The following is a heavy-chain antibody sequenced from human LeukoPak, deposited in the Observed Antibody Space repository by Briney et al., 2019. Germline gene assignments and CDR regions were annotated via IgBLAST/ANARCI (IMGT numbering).Heavy chain of an antibody. V-gene: IGHV5-10-1*01. CDR1: GYNFPSYW. J-gene: IGHJ4*02. CDR3: ARRSSIATRLFDY. Sequence: GESLKISCTTSGYNFPSYWITWVRQVPGKGLQRMGAIDPSDSYTSYSPSFQGHVTISVDKSISTAYLQWSSLKASDTAMYYCARRSSIATRLFDYWGQGTLVTVSS. D-gene: IGHD6-6*01. CDR2: IDPSDSYT.